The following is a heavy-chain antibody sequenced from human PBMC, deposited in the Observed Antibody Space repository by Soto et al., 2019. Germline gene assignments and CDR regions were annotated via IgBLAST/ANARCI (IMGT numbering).Heavy chain of an antibody. J-gene: IGHJ4*02. D-gene: IGHD2-15*01. V-gene: IGHV3-33*01. Sequence: QVQLVESGGGVVQPGRSLRLSCAASGFTFSSYGMHWVRQAPGKGLEWVAVIWYDGSNKYYADSVKGRFTISRDNSKNTLYLQMNSLRAEDTAVYYCARVRVVAAPIDYWGQGTLVTVSS. CDR2: IWYDGSNK. CDR3: ARVRVVAAPIDY. CDR1: GFTFSSYG.